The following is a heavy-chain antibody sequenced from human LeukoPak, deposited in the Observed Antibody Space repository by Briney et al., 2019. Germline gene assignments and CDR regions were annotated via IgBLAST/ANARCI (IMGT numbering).Heavy chain of an antibody. Sequence: SETLSLTCTVSGDSISGYYWTWIRQPADEGLEWIGRIYSDGSTSYNPSLKSRITMSLDTSKNQFSLKLNSMTAAGTAVYYCARDSSGWPSLDHWGQGTLVTVSS. CDR3: ARDSSGWPSLDH. CDR1: GDSISGYY. CDR2: IYSDGST. J-gene: IGHJ4*02. D-gene: IGHD6-19*01. V-gene: IGHV4-4*07.